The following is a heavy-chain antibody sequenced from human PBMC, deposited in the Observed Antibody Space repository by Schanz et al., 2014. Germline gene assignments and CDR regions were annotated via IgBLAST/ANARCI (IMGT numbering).Heavy chain of an antibody. V-gene: IGHV4-59*01. CDR1: GGSISSYY. CDR3: ARVGQGAVATGSNTVYYYVMDV. CDR2: IYSSGTT. D-gene: IGHD6-13*01. Sequence: QVQLQESGPGLVKPSETLSLTCAVSGGSISSYYWSWIRQPPGKALEWICYIYSSGTTNYNPSLKSPVTISIDASKNQFSLKLTSVTAADTGVYYCARVGQGAVATGSNTVYYYVMDVWGQGTTVTVSS. J-gene: IGHJ6*02.